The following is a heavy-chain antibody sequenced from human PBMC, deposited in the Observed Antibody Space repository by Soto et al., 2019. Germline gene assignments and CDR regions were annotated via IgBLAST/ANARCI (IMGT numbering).Heavy chain of an antibody. CDR2: LSGSGGSI. V-gene: IGHV3-23*01. D-gene: IGHD2-8*02. CDR1: GFTFSSYS. J-gene: IGHJ6*02. Sequence: EVQLLESGGVLVQPGGSLRLSCAASGFTFSSYSMSWVRRVPEKGLEWVSALSGSGGSIYYADSVKGRFTISRDNSKNRLYLQMISLRAEDAAVYYCAKDSPVLTVWGQGTTVTVSS. CDR3: AKDSPVLTV.